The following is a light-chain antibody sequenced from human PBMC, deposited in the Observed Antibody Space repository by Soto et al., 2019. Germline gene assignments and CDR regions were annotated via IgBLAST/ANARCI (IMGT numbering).Light chain of an antibody. CDR1: QSVRSSN. CDR2: GAS. CDR3: QQYDSSPCT. V-gene: IGKV3-20*01. J-gene: IGKJ1*01. Sequence: EIVLTQSPCTLSLSPGERATLSCRASQSVRSSNLAWYQQKPGQAPRLLIYGASSRATGIPDRFSGSGSGTDFTLTISRLEPEDFAVYYCQQYDSSPCTFGQGTKVEIK.